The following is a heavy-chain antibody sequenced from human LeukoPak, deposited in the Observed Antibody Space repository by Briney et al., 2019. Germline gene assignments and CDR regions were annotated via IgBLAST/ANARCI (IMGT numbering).Heavy chain of an antibody. CDR3: GLAAAEGQFDY. J-gene: IGHJ4*02. Sequence: ASVKVSCKASGYTFTSYDINWVRQATGQGLEWMGWMNPNSGNTGYAQEFQGRVTMTRNTSISTAYMELSSLRSEDTAVYYCGLAAAEGQFDYWGQGTLVTVSS. CDR1: GYTFTSYD. D-gene: IGHD6-13*01. CDR2: MNPNSGNT. V-gene: IGHV1-8*01.